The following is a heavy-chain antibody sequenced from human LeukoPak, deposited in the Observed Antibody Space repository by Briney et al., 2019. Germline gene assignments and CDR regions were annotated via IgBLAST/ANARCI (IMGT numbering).Heavy chain of an antibody. Sequence: PGGSLRLSCAASGFTFSSYAMSWVRQAPGKGLEWVSAISGSGGSTYYADSVKGRFTISRDNSKNTLYLQMNSLRAEDTAVYYCARDAMGYCSGGSCYSSYFQHWGQGTLVTVSS. D-gene: IGHD2-15*01. J-gene: IGHJ1*01. CDR1: GFTFSSYA. V-gene: IGHV3-23*01. CDR3: ARDAMGYCSGGSCYSSYFQH. CDR2: ISGSGGST.